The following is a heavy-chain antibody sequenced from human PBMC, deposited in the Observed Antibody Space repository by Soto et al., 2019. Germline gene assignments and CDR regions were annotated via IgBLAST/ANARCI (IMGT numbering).Heavy chain of an antibody. CDR2: IFSNDEK. CDR3: ARMPRYFDWLGLGMDV. D-gene: IGHD3-9*01. J-gene: IGHJ6*02. CDR1: GFSLSNARMG. Sequence: QVTLKESGPVLVKPTETLTLTCTVSGFSLSNARMGVSWIRQPPGKALEWLAHIFSNDEKSYSTSLKSRLTIAKDTSKSQVVLTMTNMDPVDTATYYCARMPRYFDWLGLGMDVWGQGTTVTVSS. V-gene: IGHV2-26*01.